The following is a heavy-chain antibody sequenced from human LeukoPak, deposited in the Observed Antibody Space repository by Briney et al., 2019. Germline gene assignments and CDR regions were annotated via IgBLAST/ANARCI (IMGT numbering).Heavy chain of an antibody. Sequence: ASVKVSCKASGYTFTGYYIHWVRQAPGQGREWMGWIYPHSGGTNYAQKFQGRVTMTRDTSISTAYMELSRLRSDDTAVYYCARDQVDAGSYFAFFDYWGQGTLVTVSS. D-gene: IGHD1-26*01. CDR2: IYPHSGGT. CDR3: ARDQVDAGSYFAFFDY. J-gene: IGHJ4*02. CDR1: GYTFTGYY. V-gene: IGHV1-2*02.